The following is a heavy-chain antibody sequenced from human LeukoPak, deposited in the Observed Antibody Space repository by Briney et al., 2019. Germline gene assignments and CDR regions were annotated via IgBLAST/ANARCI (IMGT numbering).Heavy chain of an antibody. J-gene: IGHJ3*02. CDR3: ARDGVLLWFGEFPDAFDI. D-gene: IGHD3-10*01. V-gene: IGHV1-18*01. CDR1: GYTFTTYG. CDR2: TSAYNDKT. Sequence: ASVKVSCKASGYTFTTYGISWVRQAPGQGLEWMGWTSAYNDKTNYAQKLQGRVTMTTDTSTSTAYMELRSLRSDDTAVYYCARDGVLLWFGEFPDAFDIWGQGTMVTVSS.